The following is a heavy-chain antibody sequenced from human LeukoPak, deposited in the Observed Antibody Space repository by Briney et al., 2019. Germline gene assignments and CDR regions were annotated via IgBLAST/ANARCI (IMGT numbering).Heavy chain of an antibody. D-gene: IGHD3-3*01. J-gene: IGHJ4*02. V-gene: IGHV4-61*02. CDR2: IYTSGST. CDR3: ARGVLEGGTIFGVVVSFDY. CDR1: GGSISSGSYY. Sequence: PSQTLSLTCTVSGGSISSGSYYWSWIRQPAGKGLEWIGRIYTSGSTNYNPSLKSRVTISVDTSKNQFSLKLSSVTAADTAVYYCARGVLEGGTIFGVVVSFDYWGQGTLVTVSS.